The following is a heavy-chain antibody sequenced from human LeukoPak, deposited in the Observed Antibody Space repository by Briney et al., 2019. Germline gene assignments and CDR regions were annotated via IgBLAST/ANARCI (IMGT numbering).Heavy chain of an antibody. CDR1: GSSLSTSGVG. CDR3: ARPYYGSGSYYNYFDY. CDR2: IYWDDDK. J-gene: IGHJ4*02. V-gene: IGHV2-5*02. D-gene: IGHD3-10*01. Sequence: GSGPTLVNPTQTLTLTCTFSGSSLSTSGVGVGWIRQPPGKALEWVALIYWDDDKRYSPSLKSRLTITKDTSKNQVVLTMTNMDPVDTATYYCARPYYGSGSYYNYFDYWGQGTLVTVSS.